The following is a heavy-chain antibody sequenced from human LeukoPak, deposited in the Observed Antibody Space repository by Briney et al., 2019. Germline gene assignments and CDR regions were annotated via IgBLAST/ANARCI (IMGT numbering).Heavy chain of an antibody. CDR2: INPSGDIT. V-gene: IGHV1-46*01. D-gene: IGHD2-21*02. Sequence: ASVKVSCKASGYTFTRHYMHWVRQALGQGLEWMGIINPSGDITSYAQKFQGRVIMTRDMSTSTDYMELSSLRSEDTAVYYCARDNSMRDTAWWFDPWGQGTLVTVSS. CDR3: ARDNSMRDTAWWFDP. J-gene: IGHJ5*02. CDR1: GYTFTRHY.